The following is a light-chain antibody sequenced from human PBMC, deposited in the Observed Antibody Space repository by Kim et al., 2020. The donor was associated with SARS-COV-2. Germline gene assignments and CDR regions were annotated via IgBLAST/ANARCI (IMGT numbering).Light chain of an antibody. CDR3: QQYDNWPPLT. CDR2: GAS. CDR1: QSISTN. Sequence: EIVMTQSPATLSVSPGERATLSCRASQSISTNLAWYQQKPGQAPRLLIYGASTRATDIPARFSGSGSGTEFTLTISSLQSEDFAVYYCQQYDNWPPLTFGQGTKLDI. V-gene: IGKV3-15*01. J-gene: IGKJ2*01.